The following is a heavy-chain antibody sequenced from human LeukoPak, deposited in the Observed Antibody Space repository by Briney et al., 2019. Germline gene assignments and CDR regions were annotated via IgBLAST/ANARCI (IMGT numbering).Heavy chain of an antibody. CDR1: GFTFSSYW. Sequence: GGSLRLSCAASGFTFSSYWMSWARQAPGKGLEWVANIKQDGSEEDYVDSVKGRFTISRDNAKNSLYLQMNSLRAEDTAVYYCASLIVVVPVALRQSDGFDIWGQGTMVTVSS. D-gene: IGHD2-2*01. CDR2: IKQDGSEE. J-gene: IGHJ3*02. CDR3: ASLIVVVPVALRQSDGFDI. V-gene: IGHV3-7*01.